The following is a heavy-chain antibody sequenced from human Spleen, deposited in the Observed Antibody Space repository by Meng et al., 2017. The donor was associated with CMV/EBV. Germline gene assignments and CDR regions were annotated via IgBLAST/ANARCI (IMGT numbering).Heavy chain of an antibody. CDR1: GFTLTELS. Sequence: ASVKVSCKVSGFTLTELSRHWVRQAPGKGLEWMGGFDPEHGETIYAQKFQGRLTMTTDTSTSTAYMELRSLRSDDTAVYYCARDPGGSGRGFDPWGQGTLVTVSS. D-gene: IGHD3-10*01. CDR2: FDPEHGET. V-gene: IGHV1-24*01. CDR3: ARDPGGSGRGFDP. J-gene: IGHJ5*02.